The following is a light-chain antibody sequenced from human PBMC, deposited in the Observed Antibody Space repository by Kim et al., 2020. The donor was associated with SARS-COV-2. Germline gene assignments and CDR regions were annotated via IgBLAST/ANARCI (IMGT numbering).Light chain of an antibody. Sequence: ENTKLNGNGNRNKDGNQGAAWRQEHQGSTTKVLSYRKNNRPSGISERLSASRSGNTATLNITGHQPEDEADYYCSVWDRSLSGWVFGGGTRLTVL. CDR1: RNKDGNQG. J-gene: IGLJ3*02. V-gene: IGLV10-54*01. CDR3: SVWDRSLSGWV. CDR2: RKN.